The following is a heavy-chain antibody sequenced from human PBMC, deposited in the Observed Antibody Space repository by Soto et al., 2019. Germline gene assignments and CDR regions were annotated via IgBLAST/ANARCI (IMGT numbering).Heavy chain of an antibody. V-gene: IGHV4-59*01. CDR1: GGSISGYY. J-gene: IGHJ6*02. CDR2: IYYSGST. CDR3: ARDDGPYGMDV. Sequence: PSETLSLTCTVSGGSISGYYWSWSRQPPGKGLEWIGYIYYSGSTNYNPSLKSRVTVSVDTSKNQFSLKLTSVTAADTAVYYCARDDGPYGMDVWGQGTTVTVSS.